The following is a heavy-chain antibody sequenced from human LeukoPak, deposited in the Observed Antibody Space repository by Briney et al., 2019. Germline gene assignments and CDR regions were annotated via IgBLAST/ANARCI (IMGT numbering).Heavy chain of an antibody. Sequence: GGSLRLSCATSGFTFSSYWMSWMRQAPGKGLEWVANIKEDGTEEDYVDSVKGRFTISRDNAKNSLYLQMNRLRVEDTAVYYCARGSSANWFDPWGQGTLVTVSS. D-gene: IGHD6-6*01. J-gene: IGHJ5*02. CDR3: ARGSSANWFDP. CDR2: IKEDGTEE. V-gene: IGHV3-7*01. CDR1: GFTFSSYW.